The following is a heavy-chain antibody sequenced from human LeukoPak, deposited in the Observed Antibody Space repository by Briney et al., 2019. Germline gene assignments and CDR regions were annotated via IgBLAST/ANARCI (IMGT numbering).Heavy chain of an antibody. D-gene: IGHD3-16*02. CDR1: GGSFSGYY. Sequence: SETLSLTCAVYGGSFSGYYWSWIRQPPGKGLEWIGEINHSGSTNYNPSLKSRVTISVDTSKNHFSLKLSSVTAADTAVYYCARGTPTPYDYVWGSYRGQWFDPWGQGTLVTVSS. CDR2: INHSGST. V-gene: IGHV4-34*01. CDR3: ARGTPTPYDYVWGSYRGQWFDP. J-gene: IGHJ5*02.